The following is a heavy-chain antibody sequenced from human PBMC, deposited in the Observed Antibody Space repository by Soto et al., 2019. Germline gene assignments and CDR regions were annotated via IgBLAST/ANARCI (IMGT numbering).Heavy chain of an antibody. CDR2: FYYTGST. J-gene: IGHJ5*02. D-gene: IGHD3-22*01. Sequence: QLQLHESGPGLVKPSETLSLTCTVSGGSISSSNYYWAWIRQPPGKGLEWIGSFYYTGSTYYNPSLNSRVTISVDTSKNQFSLKLSSVTAADTAVYYCARPIEGGSSGYYHWGQGTLVTVSS. CDR3: ARPIEGGSSGYYH. V-gene: IGHV4-39*01. CDR1: GGSISSSNYY.